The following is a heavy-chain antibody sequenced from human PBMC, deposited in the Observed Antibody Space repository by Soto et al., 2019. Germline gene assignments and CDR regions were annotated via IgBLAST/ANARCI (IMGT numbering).Heavy chain of an antibody. CDR2: ISYSGSP. Sequence: PSETLSLTCTVSGGSISSESYFWGWVRQPSGKGLEWVGTISYSGSPFFNPSLKGRATLSVDTSKNQFSLKLSSVTAADTAVYYCARWKELPDHTGDSNWIDPWGQETLVTLSS. D-gene: IGHD2-21*01. J-gene: IGHJ5*02. CDR1: GGSISSESYF. V-gene: IGHV4-39*01. CDR3: ARWKELPDHTGDSNWIDP.